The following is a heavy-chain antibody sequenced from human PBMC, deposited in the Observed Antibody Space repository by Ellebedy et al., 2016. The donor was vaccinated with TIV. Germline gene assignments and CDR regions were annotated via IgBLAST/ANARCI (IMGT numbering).Heavy chain of an antibody. V-gene: IGHV4-59*01. D-gene: IGHD4-17*01. CDR3: ARGSVTTRLGLDY. Sequence: SETLSLTCTVSGGSIGNYYWDWIRQPPGKGLEWIGYIYYSGSTNYNPSLKSRVTISVDTSKNQFSLKLSSVTAADTAVYYCARGSVTTRLGLDYWGQGTLVTVSS. CDR2: IYYSGST. J-gene: IGHJ4*02. CDR1: GGSIGNYY.